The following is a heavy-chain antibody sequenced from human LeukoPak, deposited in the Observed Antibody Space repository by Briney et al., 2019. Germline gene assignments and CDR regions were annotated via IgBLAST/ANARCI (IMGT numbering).Heavy chain of an antibody. CDR3: ARDPDTAMVKGYYFDY. Sequence: ASVKVYCKASGYTFTGYYMHWVRQAPGQGLEWMGWINPNSGGTDYAQKFQGWVTMTRDTSISTAYMELSRLRSDDTAVYYCARDPDTAMVKGYYFDYWGQGTLVTVSS. CDR1: GYTFTGYY. V-gene: IGHV1-2*04. J-gene: IGHJ4*02. CDR2: INPNSGGT. D-gene: IGHD5-18*01.